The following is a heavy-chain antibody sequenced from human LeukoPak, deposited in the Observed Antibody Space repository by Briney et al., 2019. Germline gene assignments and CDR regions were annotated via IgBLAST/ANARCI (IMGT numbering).Heavy chain of an antibody. CDR1: GFIVSNNH. V-gene: IGHV3-66*02. CDR2: TYTDTSA. D-gene: IGHD7-27*01. CDR3: ARESWGPVGP. J-gene: IGHJ5*02. Sequence: PGGSLRLSCAASGFIVSNNHMSWVRQAPGKGLEWVSLTYTDTSAYYADSVKGRITISRDNSKNTLNLQMNSLRVEDTAVYYCARESWGPVGPWGQGTLVTVSS.